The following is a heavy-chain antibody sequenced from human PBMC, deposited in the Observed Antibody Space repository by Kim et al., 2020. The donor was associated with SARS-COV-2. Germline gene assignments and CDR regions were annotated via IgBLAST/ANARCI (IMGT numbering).Heavy chain of an antibody. CDR2: ISSSSSYI. J-gene: IGHJ4*02. D-gene: IGHD3-10*01. CDR3: ARDRYGVNGSGSYYPFDY. CDR1: GFTFSSYS. Sequence: GGSLRLSCAASGFTFSSYSMNWVRQAPGKGLEWVSSISSSSSYIYYADSVKGRFTISRDNAKNSLYLQMNSLRAEDTAVYYCARDRYGVNGSGSYYPFDYWGQGTLVTVSS. V-gene: IGHV3-21*01.